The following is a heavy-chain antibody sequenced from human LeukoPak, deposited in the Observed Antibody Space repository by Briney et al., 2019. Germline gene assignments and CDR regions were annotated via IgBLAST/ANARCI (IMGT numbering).Heavy chain of an antibody. D-gene: IGHD2-15*01. V-gene: IGHV1-18*01. CDR1: GYTFNNYG. J-gene: IGHJ4*02. Sequence: ASVKVSCKASGYTFNNYGISWVRQAPGQGLEWMGWINGYNGLTNYAQKVQGRVTMTIDTSTSTVYMELRGLRSEDTAVYYCARGGSGCSGGSCYSGYWGQGTLVTVSS. CDR3: ARGGSGCSGGSCYSGY. CDR2: INGYNGLT.